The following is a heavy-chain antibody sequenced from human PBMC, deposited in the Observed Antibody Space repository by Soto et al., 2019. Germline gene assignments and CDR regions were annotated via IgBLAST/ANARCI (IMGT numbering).Heavy chain of an antibody. Sequence: QVQLQESGPGLVKPSQTLSLTCTVSGCSISSGDYYWSWIRQPPGKGLEWIGYIYYSGSTYYNPSLKSGVTTSVDKSKNQFSLKLSSVTAADTAVYYCAREFGGVFDIPTFDPWGQGTLVTVSS. D-gene: IGHD2-8*02. CDR2: IYYSGST. CDR1: GCSISSGDYY. CDR3: AREFGGVFDIPTFDP. V-gene: IGHV4-30-4*01. J-gene: IGHJ5*02.